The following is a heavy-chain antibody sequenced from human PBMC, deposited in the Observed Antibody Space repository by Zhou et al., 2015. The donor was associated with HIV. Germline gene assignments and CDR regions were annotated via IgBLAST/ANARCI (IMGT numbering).Heavy chain of an antibody. CDR3: ARGRSFDVRDASDI. CDR2: ISAYNGNT. J-gene: IGHJ3*02. D-gene: IGHD3-9*01. CDR1: GYTFTNYG. V-gene: IGHV1-18*01. Sequence: QVQVVQSGAQVKKPGASLKVSCEASGYTFTNYGINWVRQAPGQGLEWMGWISAYNGNTNYAQKFQGRVTMTTDTSTSTAHMELRSLRSDDTAVYYCARGRSFDVRDASDIWGQGTMVTVSS.